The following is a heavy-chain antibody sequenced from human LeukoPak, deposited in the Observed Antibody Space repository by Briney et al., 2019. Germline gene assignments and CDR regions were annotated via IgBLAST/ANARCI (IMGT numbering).Heavy chain of an antibody. D-gene: IGHD3-22*01. CDR3: AKDCMIVEVPFEY. J-gene: IGHJ4*02. V-gene: IGHV3-23*01. Sequence: GGSLRLSCAASGFTFSSFAMTWVRQAPGKGLQWVSVISGGGGSTHYADSVKGRFTISRDNSKNTLYLQMTSLRADDTAVYYCAKDCMIVEVPFEYWGQGTLVTVSS. CDR1: GFTFSSFA. CDR2: ISGGGGST.